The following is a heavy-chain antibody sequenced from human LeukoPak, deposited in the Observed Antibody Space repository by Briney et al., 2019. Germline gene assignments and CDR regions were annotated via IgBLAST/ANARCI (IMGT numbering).Heavy chain of an antibody. Sequence: GESLKISCKGSGYSFTSYWIGWARQMPGKGLEWMGIIYPGDSDTRYSPSFQGQVTISADKSISTAYLQWSSLKASDTAMYYCARGVYCGGDCYNWFDPWGQGTLVTVSS. J-gene: IGHJ5*02. D-gene: IGHD2-21*02. CDR2: IYPGDSDT. CDR3: ARGVYCGGDCYNWFDP. CDR1: GYSFTSYW. V-gene: IGHV5-51*01.